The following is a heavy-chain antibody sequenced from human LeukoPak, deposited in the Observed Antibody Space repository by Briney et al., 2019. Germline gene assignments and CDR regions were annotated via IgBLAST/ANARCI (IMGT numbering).Heavy chain of an antibody. CDR2: ISGSGGST. D-gene: IGHD2-2*01. CDR3: AKHIVVVPAASGNYYYYGMDV. V-gene: IGHV3-23*01. CDR1: GLAFNHAW. Sequence: PGGSLRLSCAASGLAFNHAWMTWVRQAPGKGLEWVSAISGSGGSTYYADSVKGRFTISRDNSKNTLYLQMNSLRAEDTAVYYCAKHIVVVPAASGNYYYYGMDVWGQGTTVTVSS. J-gene: IGHJ6*02.